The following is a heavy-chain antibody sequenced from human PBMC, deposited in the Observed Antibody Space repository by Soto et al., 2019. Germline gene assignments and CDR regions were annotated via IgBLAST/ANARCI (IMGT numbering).Heavy chain of an antibody. Sequence: GVSLRLSCAASGFTFSSYSMNWVRQAPGKGLEWVSSISSSSSYIYYADSVKGRFTISRDNAKNSLYLQMNSLRAEDTAVYYCASLAVVPAAPFDYWGQGTLVTVSS. V-gene: IGHV3-21*01. CDR3: ASLAVVPAAPFDY. CDR1: GFTFSSYS. CDR2: ISSSSSYI. D-gene: IGHD2-2*01. J-gene: IGHJ4*02.